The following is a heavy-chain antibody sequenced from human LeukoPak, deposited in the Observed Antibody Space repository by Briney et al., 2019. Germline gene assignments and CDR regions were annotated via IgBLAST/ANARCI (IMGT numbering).Heavy chain of an antibody. D-gene: IGHD3-10*01. J-gene: IGHJ2*01. CDR2: ISGSGGST. V-gene: IGHV3-23*01. CDR3: AKSGDTMVRGSDLGWYFDL. CDR1: GFTFSSYA. Sequence: PGGSLRLSCAASGFTFSSYAMSWVRQAPGKGLEWVSAISGSGGSTYYADSVKGRSTISRDNSKNSLYLQMNSLRAEDTAVYYCAKSGDTMVRGSDLGWYFDLWGRGTLVTVSS.